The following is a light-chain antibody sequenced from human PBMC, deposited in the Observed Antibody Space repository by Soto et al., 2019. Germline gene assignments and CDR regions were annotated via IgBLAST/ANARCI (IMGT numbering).Light chain of an antibody. CDR2: SHI. CDR1: SSSIGNNR. J-gene: IGLJ3*02. Sequence: QSVLTQPPSASGTPGQRVTISCSGTSSSIGNNRVNWYQQIPGTAPKLLIYSHIQRPSGVPDRFSGSKSGTSASLAITGLQSEDEADYYCSTWDDTLKGPVFGGGTKRTVL. V-gene: IGLV1-44*01. CDR3: STWDDTLKGPV.